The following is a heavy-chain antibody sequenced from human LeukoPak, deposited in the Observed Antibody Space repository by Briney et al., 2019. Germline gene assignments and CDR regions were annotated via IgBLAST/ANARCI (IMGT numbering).Heavy chain of an antibody. J-gene: IGHJ3*02. D-gene: IGHD6-6*01. CDR2: IYYSGST. V-gene: IGHV4-59*01. CDR3: ARTKTPEYSSSGYAFDI. Sequence: SETLSLTCTVSGGSISSYYWSWIRQPPGKGLEWIGYIYYSGSTNYNPSLKSRVTISVDTSKNQFSLKLSSVTAADTAVYYCARTKTPEYSSSGYAFDIWGQGTMVTVSS. CDR1: GGSISSYY.